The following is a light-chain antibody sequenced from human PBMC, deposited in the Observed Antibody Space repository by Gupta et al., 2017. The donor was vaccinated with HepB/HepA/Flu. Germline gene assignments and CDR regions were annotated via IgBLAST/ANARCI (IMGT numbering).Light chain of an antibody. CDR1: QGISNY. V-gene: IGKV1-27*01. J-gene: IGKJ4*01. Sequence: DIQMTQSPSSLSASVGDRVTITCRASQGISNYLAWYQQKPGKVPKLLIYAASTWQSGVPSRFSGSGSGTDFTLTISSRQPEDVATYYCQKYNSAPPLTFGGRTKVEIK. CDR3: QKYNSAPPLT. CDR2: AAS.